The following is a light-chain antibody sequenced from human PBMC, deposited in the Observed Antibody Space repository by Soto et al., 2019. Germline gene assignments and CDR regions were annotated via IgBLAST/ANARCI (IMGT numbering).Light chain of an antibody. V-gene: IGKV3-20*01. Sequence: EILLTQSPGTLSLSPGKRATLSCRASQSISSSYLAWYQQRPGQAPRLLIYGASSRATGIPDRFSGSGSGTEFTLTISRLEPEDFSVYYCQQYGSSPRTFGQGTKVDIK. CDR3: QQYGSSPRT. J-gene: IGKJ1*01. CDR2: GAS. CDR1: QSISSSY.